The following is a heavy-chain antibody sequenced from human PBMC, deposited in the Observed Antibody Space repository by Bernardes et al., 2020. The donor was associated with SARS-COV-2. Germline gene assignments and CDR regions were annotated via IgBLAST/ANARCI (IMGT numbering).Heavy chain of an antibody. CDR2: ISAYTGYA. D-gene: IGHD3-10*01. V-gene: IGHV1-18*01. CDR1: GYTFTSYG. CDR3: ARNRSGSYDY. Sequence: ASVKVSCKASGYTFTSYGISWVRQAPGQGPEWLGWISAYTGYANYAQKSQGRVTMTTDTSTTTAYMELRSLRSDDTAVYYCARNRSGSYDYWGQGTLVTVSS. J-gene: IGHJ4*02.